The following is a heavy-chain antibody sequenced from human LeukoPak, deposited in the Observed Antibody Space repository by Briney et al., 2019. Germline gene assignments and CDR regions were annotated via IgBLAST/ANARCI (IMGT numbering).Heavy chain of an antibody. CDR3: ARLILGVTSTGFDY. Sequence: ASVKVSCKASGYTFTSYYMHWVRQAPGQGLEWMGIINPSGGSTSYAQKFQGRVTMTRDMSTSTVYMELRSLRSDDTALYYCARLILGVTSTGFDYWGQGTLVTVSS. D-gene: IGHD1-1*01. J-gene: IGHJ4*02. CDR1: GYTFTSYY. V-gene: IGHV1-46*01. CDR2: INPSGGST.